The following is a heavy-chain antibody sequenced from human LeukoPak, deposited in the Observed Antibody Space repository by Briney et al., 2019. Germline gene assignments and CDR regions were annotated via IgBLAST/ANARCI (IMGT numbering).Heavy chain of an antibody. D-gene: IGHD6-6*01. V-gene: IGHV4-34*01. J-gene: IGHJ5*02. CDR3: VRGQVLGQLARSPFNWFDP. CDR1: GGSFSGYY. CDR2: INHSGST. Sequence: PSETLSLTCAVYGGSFSGYYWSWIRQPPGKGLEWIREINHSGSTNYNPSLQSRVIISLDTSKNQFSLKLTSVTAADTGVYYCVRGQVLGQLARSPFNWFDPWGQGTLVTVSS.